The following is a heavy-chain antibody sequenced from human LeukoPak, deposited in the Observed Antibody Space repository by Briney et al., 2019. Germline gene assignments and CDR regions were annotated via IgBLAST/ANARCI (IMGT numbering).Heavy chain of an antibody. Sequence: GASVKVSCKASGYTFTSYGISWVRQAPGQGLEWMGWISAYNGNTNYAQKLQGRVTITTDTSTSTAYMELRSLRSDDTAVYYCARVWHFAWLSAYDYWGQGTLVTVSS. J-gene: IGHJ4*02. CDR2: ISAYNGNT. D-gene: IGHD3-9*01. V-gene: IGHV1-18*01. CDR3: ARVWHFAWLSAYDY. CDR1: GYTFTSYG.